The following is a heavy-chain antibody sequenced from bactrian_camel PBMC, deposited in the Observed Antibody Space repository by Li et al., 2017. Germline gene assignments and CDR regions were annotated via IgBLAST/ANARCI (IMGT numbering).Heavy chain of an antibody. CDR1: RSTTAFTF. Sequence: HVQLVESGGGSAQAGGSLRLTCETSRSTTAFTFMGWFRQPTGREEREGVANIDPFHGATNYADFVKGRFTISRDSAKKTLYLRMERLNAEDTGRYYCAASTVPCGSGFFGRMIHRGHWAQGTQVTVS. D-gene: IGHD2*01. J-gene: IGHJ4*01. CDR2: IDPFHGAT. V-gene: IGHV3S63*01. CDR3: AASTVPCGSGFFGRMIHRGH.